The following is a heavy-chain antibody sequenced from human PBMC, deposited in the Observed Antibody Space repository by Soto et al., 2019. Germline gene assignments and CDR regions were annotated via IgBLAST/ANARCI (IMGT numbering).Heavy chain of an antibody. V-gene: IGHV3-9*01. CDR1: GFTFNDYA. D-gene: IGHD5-18*01. CDR3: AKDLGDSYGSGPDA. J-gene: IGHJ5*02. Sequence: EVQLVESGGGLVQPGRSLRLSCAASGFTFNDYAMHWVRQAPGKGLEWVSSISWNSDYIGYADSVKGRFTISRDNAKNSLYLQMSSLRAEDTALYYCAKDLGDSYGSGPDAWGQGTRVTVSS. CDR2: ISWNSDYI.